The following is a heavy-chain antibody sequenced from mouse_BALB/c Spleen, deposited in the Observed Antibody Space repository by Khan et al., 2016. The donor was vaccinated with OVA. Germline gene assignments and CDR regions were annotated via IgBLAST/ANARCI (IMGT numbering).Heavy chain of an antibody. Sequence: VQLQESGPELVKPGASVRISCKASGSTFTNFYIHWVKQRPGQGLVWIGWIYPGNVNTKYNDNFKGKATLTADKSSSTAYMLLSSLTSEDSAVYFCARGDYYGTYAMDYWGQGTSVIVSS. D-gene: IGHD1-1*01. V-gene: IGHV1S56*01. CDR1: GSTFTNFY. J-gene: IGHJ4*01. CDR3: ARGDYYGTYAMDY. CDR2: IYPGNVNT.